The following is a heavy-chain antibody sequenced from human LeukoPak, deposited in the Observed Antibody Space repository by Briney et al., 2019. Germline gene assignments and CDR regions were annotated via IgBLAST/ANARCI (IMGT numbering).Heavy chain of an antibody. D-gene: IGHD5-24*01. Sequence: GGSLRLSCAASGFTFSSYEMNWVRQAPGKGLEWVSYISSGGSTIYYADSVKGRFTISRDNAKKSLYLQMNSLRAEDTAIYYCARATNYWHSLIEYWGQGTLVTVSS. CDR1: GFTFSSYE. CDR3: ARATNYWHSLIEY. V-gene: IGHV3-48*03. CDR2: ISSGGSTI. J-gene: IGHJ4*02.